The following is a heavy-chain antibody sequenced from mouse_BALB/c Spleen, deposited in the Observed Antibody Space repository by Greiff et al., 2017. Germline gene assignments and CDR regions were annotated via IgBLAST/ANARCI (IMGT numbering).Heavy chain of an antibody. CDR3: VRHDGPYAMDY. Sequence: EVKVVESGGGLVQPKGSLKLSCAASGFTFNTYAMNWVRQAPGKGLEWVARIRSKSNNYATYYADSVKDRFTISRDDSQSMLYLQMNNLKTEDTAMYYCVRHDGPYAMDYWGQGTSVTVSS. V-gene: IGHV10-1*02. CDR2: IRSKSNNYAT. D-gene: IGHD2-3*01. CDR1: GFTFNTYA. J-gene: IGHJ4*01.